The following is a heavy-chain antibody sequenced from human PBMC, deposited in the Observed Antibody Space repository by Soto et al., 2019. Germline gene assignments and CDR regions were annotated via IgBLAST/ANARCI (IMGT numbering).Heavy chain of an antibody. CDR1: GFTFSNYW. Sequence: EVQLVESGGGLVQPGGSLRLSCAASGFTFSNYWMYWVRQAPGKGLEWVSRIYSDGSVSSYADSVNGRLTISIDNVKNTLYLQMDSRRAEDTAVYYCARGDCVGGTCYSLAGSFYYYMDVWGKGTTVTVFS. CDR3: ARGDCVGGTCYSLAGSFYYYMDV. D-gene: IGHD2-15*01. J-gene: IGHJ6*03. V-gene: IGHV3-74*02. CDR2: IYSDGSVS.